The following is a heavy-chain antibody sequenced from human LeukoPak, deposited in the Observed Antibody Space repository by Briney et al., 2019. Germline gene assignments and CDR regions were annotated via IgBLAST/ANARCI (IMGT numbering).Heavy chain of an antibody. V-gene: IGHV1-2*02. D-gene: IGHD1-14*01. CDR3: ARLITVAGTNKYYFDY. Sequence: ASLKVSCKASGYTFTGYYIHWVRQAPRQGLGWMGWINPNSAGTNYAQKFQGRVTLTRDTSISTTYMELSGLRSDDTAVYYCARLITVAGTNKYYFDYWGQGTLVTVSS. CDR1: GYTFTGYY. CDR2: INPNSAGT. J-gene: IGHJ4*02.